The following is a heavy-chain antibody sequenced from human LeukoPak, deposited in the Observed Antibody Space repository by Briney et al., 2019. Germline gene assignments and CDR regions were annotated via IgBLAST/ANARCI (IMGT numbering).Heavy chain of an antibody. CDR3: ARDWGTRRLDY. CDR1: GFTFSSYG. CDR2: IWYDGSNA. D-gene: IGHD3-16*01. V-gene: IGHV3-33*01. J-gene: IGHJ4*02. Sequence: RGSLRLSCVASGFTFSSYGMRWVRQAPGKGLEWVAVIWYDGSNAYYVDSVKGRFTISRDNSKNTLYLQMNSLRADDTAVYYCARDWGTRRLDYWGQGTLVTVSS.